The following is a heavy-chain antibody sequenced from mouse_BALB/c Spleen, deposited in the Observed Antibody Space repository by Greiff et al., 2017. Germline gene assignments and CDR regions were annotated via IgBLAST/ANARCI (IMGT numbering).Heavy chain of an antibody. CDR3: ARDDGSPAWFAY. Sequence: EVQVVESGPGLVKPSQSLSLTCSVTGYSITSGYYWNWIRQFPGNKLEWMGYISYDGSNNYNPSLKNRISITRDTSKNQFFLKLNSVTTEDTATYYCARDDGSPAWFAYWGQGTLVTVSA. D-gene: IGHD1-1*01. V-gene: IGHV3-6*02. CDR2: ISYDGSN. J-gene: IGHJ3*01. CDR1: GYSITSGYY.